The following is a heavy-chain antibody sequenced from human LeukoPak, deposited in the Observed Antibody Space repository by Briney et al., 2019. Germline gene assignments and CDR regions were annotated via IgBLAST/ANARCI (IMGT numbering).Heavy chain of an antibody. J-gene: IGHJ4*02. CDR2: ISSSSSYI. CDR3: ARDDPYSSGWSITFDY. CDR1: GFIFSRYA. Sequence: GGSLRLSCAASGFIFSRYAMNWVRQAPGKGLEWVSSISSSSSYIYYADSVKGRFTISRDNAKNSLYLQMNSLRAEDTAVYYCARDDPYSSGWSITFDYWGQGTLVTVSS. V-gene: IGHV3-21*01. D-gene: IGHD6-19*01.